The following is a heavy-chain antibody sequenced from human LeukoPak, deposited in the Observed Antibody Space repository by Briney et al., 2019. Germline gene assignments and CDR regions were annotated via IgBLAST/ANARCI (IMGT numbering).Heavy chain of an antibody. CDR1: GYSISSGYY. D-gene: IGHD6-6*01. CDR3: ARPREWFGSSSGSLAWFDP. V-gene: IGHV4-38-2*01. CDR2: IYHSGST. Sequence: SETLSLTXAVSGYSISSGYYWGWIRQPPGKRLEWIASIYHSGSTYYNPSLKSRVAISVDTSKNQLSLKLSSVTAADTAVYYCARPREWFGSSSGSLAWFDPWGQGTLVTVSS. J-gene: IGHJ5*02.